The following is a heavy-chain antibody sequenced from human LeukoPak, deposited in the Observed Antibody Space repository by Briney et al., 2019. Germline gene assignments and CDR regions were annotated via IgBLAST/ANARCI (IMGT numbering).Heavy chain of an antibody. CDR2: ISSSSSYI. J-gene: IGHJ2*01. CDR1: GFTFSSYS. V-gene: IGHV3-21*01. CDR3: ARDPTARDSSGYYSSWYFDL. D-gene: IGHD3-22*01. Sequence: GGSLRLSCAASGFTFSSYSMNWVRQAPGKGLEWVSSISSSSSYIYYADSVKGRFTISRDSAKNSLYLQMNSLRAEDTAVYYCARDPTARDSSGYYSSWYFDLWGRGTLVTVSS.